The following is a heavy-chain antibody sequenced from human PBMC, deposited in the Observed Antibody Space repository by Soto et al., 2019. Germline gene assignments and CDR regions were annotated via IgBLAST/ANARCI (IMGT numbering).Heavy chain of an antibody. J-gene: IGHJ4*02. CDR1: GFTFTRYS. CDR2: ISSTTNYI. V-gene: IGHV3-21*06. Sequence: GGSLRLSCAASGFTFTRYSMNWVRQAPGKGLEWVSSISSTTNYIYYGDSMMGRFTISRDNAKNSLYLEMNSLRAEDTAVYYCARESEDLTSNFDYWGQGTLVTVSS. CDR3: ARESEDLTSNFDY.